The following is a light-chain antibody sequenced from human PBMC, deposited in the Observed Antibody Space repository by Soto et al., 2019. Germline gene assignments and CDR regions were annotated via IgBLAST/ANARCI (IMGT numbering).Light chain of an antibody. CDR1: QSFRGL. V-gene: IGKV3-11*01. CDR3: QQRHMWPIT. Sequence: EVVLTQSPVTLSLSPGERATLSCRASQSFRGLLAWYQQKPGQAPRLLIYDAYNRATGIPPRFSGSGSGTDFTLTISRLEPEESAVYYCQQRHMWPITFGQGTRLEIK. J-gene: IGKJ5*01. CDR2: DAY.